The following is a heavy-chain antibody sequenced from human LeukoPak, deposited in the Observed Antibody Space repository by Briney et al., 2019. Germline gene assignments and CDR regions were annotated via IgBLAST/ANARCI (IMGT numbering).Heavy chain of an antibody. D-gene: IGHD5-18*01. J-gene: IGHJ1*01. CDR1: GFTFRLFA. CDR3: ARDFSHVDTVPPA. CDR2: TTFDGRNN. Sequence: GRSLRLSCAASGFTFRLFAMHWVRQSPGKALEWVAFTTFDGRNNYYADSVKGRFTISRDNSKKTLYPQMESLRAEDTAVYYCARDFSHVDTVPPAWGQGTLVIASS. V-gene: IGHV3-30*04.